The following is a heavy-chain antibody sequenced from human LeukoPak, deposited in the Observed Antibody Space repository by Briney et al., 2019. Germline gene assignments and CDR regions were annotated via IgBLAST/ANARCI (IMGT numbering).Heavy chain of an antibody. CDR1: GFTFSSYG. D-gene: IGHD1-14*01. Sequence: GGTLRLSCAASGFTFSSYGMSWVRQAPGKGLEWVSAISGSGDSTYYADSVKGRFTISRDNSKNTLYLQMNSLRAEDTAVYYCAKVPEGAFDIWGQGTMVTVSS. J-gene: IGHJ3*02. CDR3: AKVPEGAFDI. V-gene: IGHV3-23*01. CDR2: ISGSGDST.